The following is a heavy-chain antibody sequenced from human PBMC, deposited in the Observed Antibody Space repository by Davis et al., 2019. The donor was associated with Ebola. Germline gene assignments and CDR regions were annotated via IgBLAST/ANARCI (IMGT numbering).Heavy chain of an antibody. CDR2: ISAYNGNT. D-gene: IGHD3-10*01. V-gene: IGHV1-18*01. Sequence: ASVKVSCKASGYTFTNYAMHWVRQAPGQGLEWMGWISAYNGNTNYAQKLQGRVTMTTDTSTSTAYMELRSLRSDDTAVYYCARGITMVQGANWFDPWGQGTLVTVSS. J-gene: IGHJ5*02. CDR1: GYTFTNYA. CDR3: ARGITMVQGANWFDP.